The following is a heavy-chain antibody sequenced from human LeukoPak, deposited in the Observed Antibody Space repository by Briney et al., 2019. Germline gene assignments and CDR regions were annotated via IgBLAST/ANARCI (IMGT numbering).Heavy chain of an antibody. CDR1: GGSVSSGSYY. D-gene: IGHD4-17*01. J-gene: IGHJ4*02. V-gene: IGHV4-61*01. Sequence: PSESLSLTCTVSGGSVSSGSYYWSWIRQPPWKGLEWIGYIYYSGSTNYNPSLKSRVTISVDTSKNQFSLKLSSVTAADTAVYYCASYDYGDYRGVDYWGQGTLVTVSS. CDR2: IYYSGST. CDR3: ASYDYGDYRGVDY.